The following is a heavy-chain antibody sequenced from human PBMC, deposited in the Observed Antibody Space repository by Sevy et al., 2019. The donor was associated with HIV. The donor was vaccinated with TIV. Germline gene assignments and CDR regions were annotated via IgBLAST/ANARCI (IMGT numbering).Heavy chain of an antibody. D-gene: IGHD2-21*02. V-gene: IGHV3-21*01. Sequence: GGSLRLSCTGSGFTFSSYTFHWVRQAPGKGLEWVSSISSGGSYIHYGDSVKGRFTISRDNAKKSLFLQMNNLRAEDTAVYYCARGFSDSLTNFDFWGRGTLVTVSS. J-gene: IGHJ4*02. CDR1: GFTFSSYT. CDR3: ARGFSDSLTNFDF. CDR2: ISSGGSYI.